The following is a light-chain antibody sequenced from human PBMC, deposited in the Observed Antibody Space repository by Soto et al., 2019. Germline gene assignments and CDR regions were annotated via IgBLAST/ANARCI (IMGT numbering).Light chain of an antibody. CDR1: SSNIEGNS. V-gene: IGLV1-51*01. Sequence: QSVMTQPPSVSAAPGQKVTISCSGSSSNIEGNSVSWYQQLPGTAPKLLIYDDNKRPSGIPDRFSGSKSGTSATLGITGFQTGDEAHYYCGSWDSSLSAYVFGTGTQLTVL. CDR2: DDN. J-gene: IGLJ1*01. CDR3: GSWDSSLSAYV.